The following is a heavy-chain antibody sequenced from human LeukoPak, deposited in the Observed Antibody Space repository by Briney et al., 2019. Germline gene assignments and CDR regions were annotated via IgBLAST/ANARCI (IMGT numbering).Heavy chain of an antibody. V-gene: IGHV3-33*08. CDR2: IWYDGSNK. Sequence: GSLRLSCAASGFTVSSNSMNWVRQAPGKGLEWVAVIWYDGSNKSYADSVKGRLPFSRDNSKNTVYLQMNSLRAEDTAVYYCARDRYRYFDYWGQGTLVTVSS. J-gene: IGHJ4*02. CDR1: GFTVSSNS. D-gene: IGHD5-12*01. CDR3: ARDRYRYFDY.